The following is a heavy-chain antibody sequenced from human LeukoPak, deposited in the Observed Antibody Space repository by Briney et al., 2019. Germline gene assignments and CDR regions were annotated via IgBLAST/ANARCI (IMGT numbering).Heavy chain of an antibody. J-gene: IGHJ4*02. D-gene: IGHD6-13*01. CDR1: GGSISSGGYS. Sequence: SETLSLTCAVSGGSISSGGYSWSWIRQPPGKGLEWIGYIYRSGSTYYNPSLKSRVTISVDRSKNQFSLKLSSVTAADTAVYYCARVPLSSWYYFDYWGQGTLVTVSS. CDR2: IYRSGST. CDR3: ARVPLSSWYYFDY. V-gene: IGHV4-30-2*01.